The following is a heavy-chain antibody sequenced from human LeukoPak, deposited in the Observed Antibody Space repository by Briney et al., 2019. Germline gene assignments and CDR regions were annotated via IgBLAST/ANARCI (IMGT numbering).Heavy chain of an antibody. V-gene: IGHV1-46*01. CDR3: ARERLRFLEWLFNTRNWFDP. D-gene: IGHD3-3*01. J-gene: IGHJ5*02. Sequence: ASVTVSFKASGYTFTIYYMHWVRQAPGQGLEWMGIINPSGGSTSYAQKFQGRVTMTRDTSTSTVYMELSSLRSEDTAVYYCARERLRFLEWLFNTRNWFDPWGQGTLVTVSS. CDR1: GYTFTIYY. CDR2: INPSGGST.